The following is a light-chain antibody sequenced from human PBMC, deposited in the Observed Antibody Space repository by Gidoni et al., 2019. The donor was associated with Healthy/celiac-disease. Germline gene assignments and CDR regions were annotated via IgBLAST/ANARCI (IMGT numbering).Light chain of an antibody. CDR3: QQYDNLPYT. CDR1: QYISNY. J-gene: IGKJ2*01. Sequence: DIQMTQSPSSLSASVGDRVTIPCQASQYISNYLNWYQQKPGKAPKLLIYDASNLETGVPSRFSGSGSGTDFTFTISSLQPEDIATYYCQQYDNLPYTFXXXTKLEIK. V-gene: IGKV1-33*01. CDR2: DAS.